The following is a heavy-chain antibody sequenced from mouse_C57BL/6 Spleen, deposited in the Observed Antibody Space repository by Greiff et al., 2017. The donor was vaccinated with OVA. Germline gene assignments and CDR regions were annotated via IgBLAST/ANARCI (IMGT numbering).Heavy chain of an antibody. V-gene: IGHV14-1*01. CDR3: TTRYYGSSPRAMDY. J-gene: IGHJ4*01. D-gene: IGHD1-1*01. CDR1: GFNIKDYY. Sequence: VQLQQSGAELVRPGASVKLSCTASGFNIKDYYMHWVKQRPEQGLEWIGRIDPEDGDTEYAPKFQGKATMTADTSSNTAYLQLSSLTSEDTAVYYGTTRYYGSSPRAMDYWGQGTSVTVSS. CDR2: IDPEDGDT.